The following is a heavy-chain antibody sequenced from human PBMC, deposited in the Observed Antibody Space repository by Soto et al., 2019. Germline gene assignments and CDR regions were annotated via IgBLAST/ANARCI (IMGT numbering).Heavy chain of an antibody. Sequence: QMQLVQSGPEVKKPGTSVKVSCKASGFTFTSSAVQWVRQARGQRLEWIGWIVVGSGNTNYAQKFQERVTITRDMPTSTAYTELSSLRSEDTAVYYCAAPSLNYYYGMDGWGQGTTVTVSS. V-gene: IGHV1-58*01. CDR3: AAPSLNYYYGMDG. CDR2: IVVGSGNT. J-gene: IGHJ6*02. D-gene: IGHD1-26*01. CDR1: GFTFTSSA.